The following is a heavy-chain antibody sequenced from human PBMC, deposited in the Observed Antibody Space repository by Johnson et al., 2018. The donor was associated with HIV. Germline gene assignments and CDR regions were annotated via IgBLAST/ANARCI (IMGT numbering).Heavy chain of an antibody. CDR3: TRGPITRGTPVAFDI. V-gene: IGHV3-71*04. CDR2: IGSKAYGGTT. Sequence: VQLVESGGGLVQPGGSLRLSCAASGFTASGNYMSWVRQATGKGLEGVGFIGSKAYGGTTEYAAPVIGRFPISRDDSKNSLYLQMNSLKTEDTAVYYCTRGPITRGTPVAFDIWGQGTMVTVSS. J-gene: IGHJ3*02. D-gene: IGHD3-10*01. CDR1: GFTASGNY.